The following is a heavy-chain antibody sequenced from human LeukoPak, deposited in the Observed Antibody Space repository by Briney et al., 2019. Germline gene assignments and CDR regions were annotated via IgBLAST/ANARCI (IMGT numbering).Heavy chain of an antibody. D-gene: IGHD2-2*01. CDR3: AREADIVVVPAAMSH. J-gene: IGHJ4*02. CDR1: GFTFSSYG. Sequence: PGGSLRLSCAASGFTFSSYGMHWVRQAPGKGLEWVAVIWYDGSNKYYADSVKGRFTTSRDNSKNTLYLQMNSLRAEDTAVYYCAREADIVVVPAAMSHWGQGTLVTVSS. CDR2: IWYDGSNK. V-gene: IGHV3-33*01.